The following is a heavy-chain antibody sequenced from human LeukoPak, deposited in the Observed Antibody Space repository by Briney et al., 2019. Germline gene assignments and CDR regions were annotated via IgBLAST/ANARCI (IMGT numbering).Heavy chain of an antibody. CDR1: GYTLSDLS. V-gene: IGHV1-24*01. CDR2: FALEDGEK. D-gene: IGHD1-14*01. J-gene: IGHJ4*02. CDR3: ATAFAGNLLDD. Sequence: ASVKVPCKVSGYTLSDLSMHWVRQAPGKGLEWMGSFALEDGEKVYAQKFQGRVTMTEDTSTDTAYMELSRLRSEDTAVYYCATAFAGNLLDDWGQGTLVTVSS.